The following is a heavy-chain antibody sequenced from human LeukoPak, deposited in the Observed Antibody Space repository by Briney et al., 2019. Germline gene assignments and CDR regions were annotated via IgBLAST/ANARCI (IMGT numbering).Heavy chain of an antibody. Sequence: GGSLRLSCAASGFTFSSYAISWVRQAPGKGLEWVSAISGSGGSTYYADSVKGRFTISRDNSKNTLYLQMNSLRAEDTAVYYCAKVLVRGVYYFDYWGQGTLVTVSS. CDR2: ISGSGGST. CDR1: GFTFSSYA. V-gene: IGHV3-23*01. J-gene: IGHJ4*02. D-gene: IGHD3-10*01. CDR3: AKVLVRGVYYFDY.